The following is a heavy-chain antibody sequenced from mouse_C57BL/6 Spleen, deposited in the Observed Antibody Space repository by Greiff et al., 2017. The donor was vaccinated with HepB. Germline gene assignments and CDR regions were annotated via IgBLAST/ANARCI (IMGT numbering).Heavy chain of an antibody. D-gene: IGHD1-1*01. CDR1: GYTFTSYG. J-gene: IGHJ4*01. Sequence: VQRVESGAELARPGASVKLSCKASGYTFTSYGISWVKQRTGQGLEWIGEIYPRSGNTYYNEKFKGKATLTADKSSSTAYMELRSLTSEDSAVYFCARRPIYYYGSSYEDYAMDYWGQGTSVTVSS. CDR2: IYPRSGNT. V-gene: IGHV1-81*01. CDR3: ARRPIYYYGSSYEDYAMDY.